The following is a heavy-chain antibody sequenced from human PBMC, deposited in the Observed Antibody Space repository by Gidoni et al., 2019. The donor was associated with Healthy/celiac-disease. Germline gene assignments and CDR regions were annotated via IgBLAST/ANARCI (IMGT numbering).Heavy chain of an antibody. CDR3: ARHTFDNYYDSSDYYYYGMDV. Sequence: QVQLQESGPGLVKPSGTLSLTCAVSGGSISSSNWWSWVRQPPGKGLEWIGEIYHSGSTNYNPSLKSRVTISVDKSKNQFSLKLSSVTAADTAVYYCARHTFDNYYDSSDYYYYGMDVWGQGTTVTVSS. CDR2: IYHSGST. J-gene: IGHJ6*02. D-gene: IGHD3-22*01. CDR1: GGSISSSNW. V-gene: IGHV4-4*02.